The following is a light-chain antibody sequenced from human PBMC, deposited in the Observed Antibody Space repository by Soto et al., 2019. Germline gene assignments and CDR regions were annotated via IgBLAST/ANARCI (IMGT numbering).Light chain of an antibody. J-gene: IGKJ1*01. CDR3: QQFNDYSWT. Sequence: DIQMTQSPSTLSASVGDRVTITCRASQNIYDWLAWYQQKPGEAPNLLIYKSSNLESGVPSRFSGSGFGTEFTLTISSLQPDDFATYYSQQFNDYSWTFGQGTKVEIK. CDR1: QNIYDW. V-gene: IGKV1-5*03. CDR2: KSS.